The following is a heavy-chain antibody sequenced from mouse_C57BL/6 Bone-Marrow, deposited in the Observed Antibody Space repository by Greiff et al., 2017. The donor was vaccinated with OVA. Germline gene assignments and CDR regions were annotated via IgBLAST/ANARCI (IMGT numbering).Heavy chain of an antibody. V-gene: IGHV14-4*01. CDR3: TTRCWYIDV. J-gene: IGHJ1*03. CDR2: IDPENGDT. CDR1: GFNIKDDY. Sequence: VQLQQSGAELVRPGASVKLSCTASGFNIKDDYMHWVKQRPEQGLEWIGWIDPENGDTEYASKFQGKATITADTSTNTAYLQLSSLTSEDTAVYYCTTRCWYIDVWGTGTTVTVSS.